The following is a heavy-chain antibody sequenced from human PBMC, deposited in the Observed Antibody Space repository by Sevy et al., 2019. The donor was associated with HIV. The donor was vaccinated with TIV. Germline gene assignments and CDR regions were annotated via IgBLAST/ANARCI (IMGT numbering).Heavy chain of an antibody. Sequence: SETLSLTCTVSGASITTYYWSWFRQPAGKGLEWIGRMHSGGNTNYNPSLQGRVTMSLDTSKNQFSLTLDFVTTADAAVYYCARDTGKNYWCQGILVTVSS. V-gene: IGHV4-4*07. CDR1: GASITTYY. CDR2: MHSGGNT. D-gene: IGHD2-8*02. CDR3: ARDTGKNY. J-gene: IGHJ4*02.